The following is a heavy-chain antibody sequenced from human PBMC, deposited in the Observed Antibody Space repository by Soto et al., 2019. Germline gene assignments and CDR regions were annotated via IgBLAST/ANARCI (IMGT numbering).Heavy chain of an antibody. Sequence: QVQLVQSGAEVKKPGASVKVSCKASGYTFTSYGFSWVRQDPGQGLERMGWISACNGNTNYAQKLKGRVTMTTDQSTSTAYRKLTSLRSDDTAVYYCARSVRDYYGSGSYNMDVWGKGTTVTVSS. CDR2: ISACNGNT. J-gene: IGHJ6*04. D-gene: IGHD3-10*01. V-gene: IGHV1-18*01. CDR3: ARSVRDYYGSGSYNMDV. CDR1: GYTFTSYG.